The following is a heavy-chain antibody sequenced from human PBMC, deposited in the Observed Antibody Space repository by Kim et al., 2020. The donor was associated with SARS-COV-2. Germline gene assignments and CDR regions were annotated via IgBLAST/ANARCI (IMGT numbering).Heavy chain of an antibody. V-gene: IGHV4-59*08. Sequence: PPGKGLEWIGYIYYSGSTSYNPSLTSRVAISLDTSKNQFFLKLTSVTAADTAMYYCARHLPNWAGAFDFWGQGTTVSVSS. CDR2: IYYSGST. J-gene: IGHJ3*01. D-gene: IGHD7-27*01. CDR3: ARHLPNWAGAFDF.